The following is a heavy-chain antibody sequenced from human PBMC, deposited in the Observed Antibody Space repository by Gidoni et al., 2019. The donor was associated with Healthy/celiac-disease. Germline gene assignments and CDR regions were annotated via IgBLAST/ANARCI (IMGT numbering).Heavy chain of an antibody. D-gene: IGHD6-13*01. CDR3: AKPSTVPGVSSYYYYGMDV. V-gene: IGHV3-23*01. Sequence: EVQLLESGGGLVQPGGSLSLSCASSGFTFSSYAMSWVRQAPGKGLEWVSAISGSGGSTYYADSVKGRFTISRDNSKNTLYLQMNSLRAEDTAVYYCAKPSTVPGVSSYYYYGMDVWGQGTTVTVSS. CDR1: GFTFSSYA. CDR2: ISGSGGST. J-gene: IGHJ6*02.